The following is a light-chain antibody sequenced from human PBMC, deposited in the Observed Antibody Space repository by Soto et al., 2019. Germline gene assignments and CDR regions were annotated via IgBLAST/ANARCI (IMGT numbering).Light chain of an antibody. J-gene: IGKJ4*01. Sequence: EIVMTQSPATLSVSPGERATLSCRASQSVSSNLAWYQQKPGQAPRLLIYGASTRATGIPARFSGSGSGTEFTLPISSLQSEDFAVYYCQQYNNLPTLTFGGGTKVEIK. CDR2: GAS. CDR1: QSVSSN. CDR3: QQYNNLPTLT. V-gene: IGKV3-15*01.